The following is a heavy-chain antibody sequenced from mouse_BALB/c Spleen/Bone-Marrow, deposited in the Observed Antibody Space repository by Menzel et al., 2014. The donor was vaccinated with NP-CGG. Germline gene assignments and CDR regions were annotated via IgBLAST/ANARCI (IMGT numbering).Heavy chain of an antibody. CDR1: GFDFSRYW. Sequence: EVQLQESGGGLVQPGGSLKLSCAASGFDFSRYWMSWVRQAPGKGLEWIGGINPDSSTINYAPSLKDKFILSRDNAKNTLYLQMSKVRSDDTALYYCARLSYYGRFAYWGQGTLVTVSA. D-gene: IGHD1-1*01. CDR2: INPDSSTI. V-gene: IGHV4-1*02. J-gene: IGHJ3*01. CDR3: ARLSYYGRFAY.